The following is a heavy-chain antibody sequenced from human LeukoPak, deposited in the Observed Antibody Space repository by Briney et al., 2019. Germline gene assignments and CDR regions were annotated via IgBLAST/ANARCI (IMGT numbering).Heavy chain of an antibody. CDR3: ARGACFGELYLPYYYYYGMDV. D-gene: IGHD3-10*01. V-gene: IGHV3-33*01. J-gene: IGHJ6*02. CDR1: GFTFSSYG. CDR2: IWYDGSNK. Sequence: GGSLRLSCAASGFTFSSYGMHWVRQAPGKRLEWVAVIWYDGSNKYYADSVKGRFTISRDNSKNTLYLQMNSLRAEDTAVYYCARGACFGELYLPYYYYYGMDVWGQGTTVTVSS.